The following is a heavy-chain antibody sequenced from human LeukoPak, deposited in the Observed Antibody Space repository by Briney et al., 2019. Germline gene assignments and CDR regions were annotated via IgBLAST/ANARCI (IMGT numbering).Heavy chain of an antibody. V-gene: IGHV3-15*01. Sequence: PGGSLRLSCAASGFTFANAWMSWVRQAPGKGLEWVGRIKSKTDGGTTDYAAPVRGRFTISRDGSKNTLYLQMNSLRTEDTAVYYCNANYDTSDYWGQGTLVTVSS. J-gene: IGHJ4*02. D-gene: IGHD3-9*01. CDR2: IKSKTDGGTT. CDR1: GFTFANAW. CDR3: NANYDTSDY.